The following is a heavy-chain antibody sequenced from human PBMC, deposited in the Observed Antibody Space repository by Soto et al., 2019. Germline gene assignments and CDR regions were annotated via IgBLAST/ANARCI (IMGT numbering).Heavy chain of an antibody. D-gene: IGHD3-10*01. Sequence: QVQLVESGGGVVQPGRSLRLSCAASGFPFTAYGMHWVREGPDKGLEWVAVISYDGSNKFYPDSVKGRFTISRDNSKNTLYLQMNSLRPEDTALYYCVGGQYYFDYRGQGTLVTVSS. CDR1: GFPFTAYG. CDR2: ISYDGSNK. CDR3: VGGQYYFDY. J-gene: IGHJ4*02. V-gene: IGHV3-30*03.